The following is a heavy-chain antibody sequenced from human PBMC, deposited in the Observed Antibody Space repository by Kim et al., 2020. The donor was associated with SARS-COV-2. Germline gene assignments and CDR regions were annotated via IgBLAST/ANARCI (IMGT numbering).Heavy chain of an antibody. J-gene: IGHJ4*02. D-gene: IGHD4-17*01. Sequence: YTNYADSVKGRFTISRDNAKNSLYLQMNSLRAEDTAVYYCARDRRTTVDYWGQGTLVTVSS. CDR2: YT. CDR3: ARDRRTTVDY. V-gene: IGHV3-11*05.